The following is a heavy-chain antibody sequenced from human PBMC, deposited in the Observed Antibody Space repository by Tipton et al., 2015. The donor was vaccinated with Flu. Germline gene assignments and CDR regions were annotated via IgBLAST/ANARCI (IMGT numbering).Heavy chain of an antibody. V-gene: IGHV4-61*02. CDR2: IYTSGST. D-gene: IGHD6-19*01. CDR3: ARGVDSSGWYDY. CDR1: GYSISSGYY. J-gene: IGHJ4*02. Sequence: TLSLTCTVSGYSISSGYYWGWIRQPAGKGLEWIGRIYTSGSTNYNPSLKSRVTISVDTSKNQFSLKLSSVTAADTAVYYCARGVDSSGWYDYWGQGTLVTVSS.